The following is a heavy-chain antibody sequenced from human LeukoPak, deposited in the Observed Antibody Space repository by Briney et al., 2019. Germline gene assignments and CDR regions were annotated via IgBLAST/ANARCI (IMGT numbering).Heavy chain of an antibody. Sequence: PGGSLRLSCAASGFSFSSYTMNWVRQAPGKGLEWVSIISSSSSYIYYADSVKGRFTISRDNAKNALYLQMNSLRVKDTAVYYCARDGRCGGDCYASWGQGTLVTVSS. CDR1: GFSFSSYT. V-gene: IGHV3-21*01. D-gene: IGHD2-21*02. CDR2: ISSSSSYI. J-gene: IGHJ4*02. CDR3: ARDGRCGGDCYAS.